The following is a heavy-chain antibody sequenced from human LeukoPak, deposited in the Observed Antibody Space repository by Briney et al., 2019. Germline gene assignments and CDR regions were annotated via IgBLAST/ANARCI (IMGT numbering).Heavy chain of an antibody. Sequence: SQTLSLTCTGSGGSISSDNYVWSWIRQPAGKGLEWIGRFYTSGRTNYNPSLKSRVTISVDTSKNQFSLKLSSVTAADTAVYYCASDPPPYGWLGYWGQGTLVTVSS. CDR2: FYTSGRT. D-gene: IGHD3-10*01. V-gene: IGHV4-61*02. CDR3: ASDPPPYGWLGY. J-gene: IGHJ4*02. CDR1: GGSISSDNYV.